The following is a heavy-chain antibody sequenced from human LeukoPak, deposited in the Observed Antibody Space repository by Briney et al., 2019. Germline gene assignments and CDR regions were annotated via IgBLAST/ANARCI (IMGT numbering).Heavy chain of an antibody. V-gene: IGHV1-69*05. CDR2: IIPIFGTA. D-gene: IGHD1-26*01. CDR1: GGTFSSYA. J-gene: IGHJ4*02. CDR3: ARGVIVGATTTGFDY. Sequence: GASVKVSCKASGGTFSSYAISWVRQAPGQGLEWMGRIIPIFGTANYAQKFQGRVTITTDESTSTAYMELSSLRSGDTAVYYCARGVIVGATTTGFDYWGPGTLVTVSS.